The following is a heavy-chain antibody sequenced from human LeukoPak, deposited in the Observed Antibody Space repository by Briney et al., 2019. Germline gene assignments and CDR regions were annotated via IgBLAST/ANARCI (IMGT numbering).Heavy chain of an antibody. CDR3: ARLWSGYSPRYYYYGMDV. Sequence: PSETLSLTCTVSGGSISSYYWSWIRQPPGKGLEWIGYIYYSGSTNYSPSLKSRVTISVDTSKNQFSLKLSSVTAADTAVYYCARLWSGYSPRYYYYGMDVWGQGTTVTVSS. J-gene: IGHJ6*02. V-gene: IGHV4-59*08. CDR1: GGSISSYY. CDR2: IYYSGST. D-gene: IGHD3-3*01.